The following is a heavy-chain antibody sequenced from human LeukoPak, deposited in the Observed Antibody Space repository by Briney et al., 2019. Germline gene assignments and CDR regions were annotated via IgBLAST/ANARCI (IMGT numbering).Heavy chain of an antibody. Sequence: GVSLRLSCAASGFTFSSYAMSWVRQAPGKGLEWVSATSGSGGSTYYADSVKGRFTISRDNSKNTLYLQMNSLRAEDTAVYYCAKEQSSSGYFDYWGQGTLVTVSS. J-gene: IGHJ4*02. CDR2: TSGSGGST. V-gene: IGHV3-23*01. D-gene: IGHD6-6*01. CDR3: AKEQSSSGYFDY. CDR1: GFTFSSYA.